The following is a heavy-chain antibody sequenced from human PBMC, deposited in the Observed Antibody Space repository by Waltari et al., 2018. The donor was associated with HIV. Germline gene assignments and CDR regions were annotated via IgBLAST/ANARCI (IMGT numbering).Heavy chain of an antibody. CDR1: GFTVSSHH. D-gene: IGHD1-1*01. CDR2: VYGRGTT. Sequence: EVQLVESGGGLVRPGGSLRLSCAASGFTVSSHHMGWVRQTPGKGREDVPVVYGRGTTHYADSVNGRFTISRDSSKSALYLQMNTLRAEDTALYYCARVDRAGTTSGWDVFDIWGQGTMVTVSS. J-gene: IGHJ3*02. CDR3: ARVDRAGTTSGWDVFDI. V-gene: IGHV3-66*01.